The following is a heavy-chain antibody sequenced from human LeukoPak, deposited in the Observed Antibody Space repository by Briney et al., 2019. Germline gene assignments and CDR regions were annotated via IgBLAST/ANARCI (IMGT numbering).Heavy chain of an antibody. CDR3: ARYDVWGSYRAFDY. V-gene: IGHV4-34*01. D-gene: IGHD3-16*02. CDR2: MYHSGST. J-gene: IGHJ4*02. Sequence: SETLSLTCAVYGGSFSGYYWSWIRQPPGKGLEWIGTMYHSGSTYYNPSLKSRVTISVDTSKNQFSLKLSSVTAADTAVYYCARYDVWGSYRAFDYWGQGTLVTVSS. CDR1: GGSFSGYY.